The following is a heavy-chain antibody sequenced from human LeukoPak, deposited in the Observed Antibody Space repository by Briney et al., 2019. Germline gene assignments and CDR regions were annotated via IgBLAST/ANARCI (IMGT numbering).Heavy chain of an antibody. CDR1: GGSISSGGYY. J-gene: IGHJ4*02. D-gene: IGHD3-22*01. Sequence: SQTLSLTCTVSGGSISSGGYYWSWIRQPPGKGLEWIGYIYHSGSTYYNPSLKSRVTISVDRSKNQFSLKLSSVTAADTAVYYCARSPMGLDDSSGYFDYWGQGTLVTVSS. CDR3: ARSPMGLDDSSGYFDY. V-gene: IGHV4-30-2*01. CDR2: IYHSGST.